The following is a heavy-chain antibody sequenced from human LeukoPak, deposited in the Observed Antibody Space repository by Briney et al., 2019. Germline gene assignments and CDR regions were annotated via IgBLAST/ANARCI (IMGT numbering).Heavy chain of an antibody. CDR2: IRYDGSNK. CDR1: GFTFSSYG. J-gene: IGHJ4*02. D-gene: IGHD3-16*02. CDR3: KSFGIGRYDYVWGSYRYTGIQLDY. Sequence: GGSLRLSCAASGFTFSSYGMHWVRQAPGKGLEWVAFIRYDGSNKYYADSVKGRFTISRDNSKNTLYLQMNSLRAEDTAVYYCKSFGIGRYDYVWGSYRYTGIQLDYWGQGTLVTVSS. V-gene: IGHV3-30*02.